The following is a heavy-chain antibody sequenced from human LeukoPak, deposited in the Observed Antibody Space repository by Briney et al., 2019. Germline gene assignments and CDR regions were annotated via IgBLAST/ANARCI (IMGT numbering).Heavy chain of an antibody. CDR1: GDSVSRNSVA. J-gene: IGHJ4*02. D-gene: IGHD4-11*01. V-gene: IGHV6-1*01. CDR3: ARGQYSALDY. CDR2: TYYRSKWYN. Sequence: SQTLSLTCAISGDSVSRNSVAWNWIRQSPSRGLEWLGRTYYRSKWYNDYAVSVRSRISINPDTSKNQFSLQLNSVTPEDTAVYYCARGQYSALDYWGQGTLVAVSS.